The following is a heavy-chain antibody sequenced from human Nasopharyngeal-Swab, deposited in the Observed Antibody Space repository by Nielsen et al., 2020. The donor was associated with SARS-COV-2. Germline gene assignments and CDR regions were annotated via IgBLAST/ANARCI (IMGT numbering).Heavy chain of an antibody. Sequence: GESLKISCAASGFTFSSYGMHWVRQAPGKGLEWVAVISYAGSNKHYADSVKGRFTISRDNSKNTLYLQMNSLRAEDTAVYYCARGATSSGYDPYYYYGMDVWGQGTTVTVSS. J-gene: IGHJ6*02. D-gene: IGHD5-12*01. CDR2: ISYAGSNK. V-gene: IGHV3-30*03. CDR3: ARGATSSGYDPYYYYGMDV. CDR1: GFTFSSYG.